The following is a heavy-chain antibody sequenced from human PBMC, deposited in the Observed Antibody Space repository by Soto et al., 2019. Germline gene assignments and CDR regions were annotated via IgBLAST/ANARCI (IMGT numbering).Heavy chain of an antibody. CDR2: ISGTGGAA. CDR3: AKPEEVVRGFDF. D-gene: IGHD3-10*01. J-gene: IGHJ4*02. V-gene: IGHV3-23*01. CDR1: GFTFGHSA. Sequence: GGSLRLSCAASGFTFGHSAMSWVRQAPGKGLEWVAAISGTGGAAYYADSVKGRFTISRDNSRNTLFLQMNSLRVDDTAIYHCAKPEEVVRGFDFRGLGTLVTVSS.